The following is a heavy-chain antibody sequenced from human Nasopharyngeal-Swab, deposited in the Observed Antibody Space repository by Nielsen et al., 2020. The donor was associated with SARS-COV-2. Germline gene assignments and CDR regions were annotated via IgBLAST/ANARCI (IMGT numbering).Heavy chain of an antibody. V-gene: IGHV3-13*05. CDR1: GFTSLITS. Sequence: GGSLRLSCAASGFTSLITSLPCVRHATGKGLEWVSAIGTAGDPYYPGSVKGRFTISRENAKNSLYLQMNSLRAGDTAVYYCARARSVAGTGDDAFDIWGQGTMVTVSS. CDR2: IGTAGDP. CDR3: ARARSVAGTGDDAFDI. D-gene: IGHD6-19*01. J-gene: IGHJ3*02.